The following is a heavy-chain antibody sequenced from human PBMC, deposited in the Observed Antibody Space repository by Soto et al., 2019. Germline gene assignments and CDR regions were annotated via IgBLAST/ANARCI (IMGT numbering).Heavy chain of an antibody. V-gene: IGHV1-2*02. D-gene: IGHD2-2*01. Sequence: ASVKVSCKASGYTFTGYYMHWVRQAPGQGLEWMGWINPNSGGTNYAQKFQGRVTMTRDTSISTAYMELSRLRSDDTAVYYCARLTVPLDIVVLPAASYDYWGQGTLVTVSS. CDR3: ARLTVPLDIVVLPAASYDY. J-gene: IGHJ4*02. CDR2: INPNSGGT. CDR1: GYTFTGYY.